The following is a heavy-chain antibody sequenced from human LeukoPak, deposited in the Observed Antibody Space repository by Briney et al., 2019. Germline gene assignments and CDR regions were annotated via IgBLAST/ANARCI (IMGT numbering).Heavy chain of an antibody. Sequence: GGSLRLSCAASGFTFDDYPMHWVRQAPGKGLEWVSTISWNSGTTGYADFVKGRFTISRDNAQNSLYLQMKSLRGEDTALYYCAKDRIAVTGIGYGLDVWRQGTPVTVSS. J-gene: IGHJ6*02. CDR2: ISWNSGTT. CDR3: AKDRIAVTGIGYGLDV. CDR1: GFTFDDYP. V-gene: IGHV3-9*01. D-gene: IGHD4-11*01.